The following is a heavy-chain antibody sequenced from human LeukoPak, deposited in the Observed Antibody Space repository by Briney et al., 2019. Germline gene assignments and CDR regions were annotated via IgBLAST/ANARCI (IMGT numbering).Heavy chain of an antibody. J-gene: IGHJ6*02. CDR3: ARERSGSSYYYYGMDV. V-gene: IGHV4-31*03. D-gene: IGHD1-26*01. CDR2: IYYSGST. CDR1: GGSISSGGYY. Sequence: SETLSLTCTVSGGSISSGGYYWSWIRQHPGKGLEWIGYIYYSGSTYYNPSLKSRVTISVDTSKNQFCLKLSSVTAADTAVYYCARERSGSSYYYYGMDVWGQGTTVTVSS.